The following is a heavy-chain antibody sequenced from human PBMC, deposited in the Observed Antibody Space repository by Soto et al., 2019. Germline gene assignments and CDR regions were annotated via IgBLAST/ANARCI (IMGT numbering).Heavy chain of an antibody. CDR2: IYYSGST. J-gene: IGHJ5*02. V-gene: IGHV4-39*01. CDR3: ARPPSSGWYPWFDP. D-gene: IGHD6-19*01. CDR1: GGSISSSSYY. Sequence: QLQLQESGPGLVKPSETLSLTCTVSGGSISSSSYYWGWIRQPPGKGLEWIGSIYYSGSTYYNPSLKSRVTISVDTSKNQFSLKLRSVTAADTAVYYCARPPSSGWYPWFDPWGQGTLVTVSS.